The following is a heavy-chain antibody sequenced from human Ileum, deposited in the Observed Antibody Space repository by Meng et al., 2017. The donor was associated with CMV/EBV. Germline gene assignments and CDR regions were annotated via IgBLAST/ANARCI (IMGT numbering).Heavy chain of an antibody. Sequence: SGYTFTGCFMHWVRQAHEQGLEWMGWINPNSGVTNYAQKFQGRVTMTRDTSISTAYMELSSLKSDDTAVYYCARARYCTGYSCYWFDPWGQGTLVTVSS. V-gene: IGHV1-2*02. J-gene: IGHJ5*02. CDR3: ARARYCTGYSCYWFDP. D-gene: IGHD2-8*02. CDR1: GYTFTGCF. CDR2: INPNSGVT.